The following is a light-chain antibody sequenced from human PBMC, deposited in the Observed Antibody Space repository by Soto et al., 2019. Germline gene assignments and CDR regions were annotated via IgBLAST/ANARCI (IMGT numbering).Light chain of an antibody. J-gene: IGKJ1*01. CDR2: GAS. Sequence: EIVLTQSPATLSLSPGERVTLSCRASQNIMYDLAWYQQRPGQAPRLLVYGASTRATDAPPRFSGSGSGTEFTHTINSLQSEDFATYYCQQYRSWPRTFGQGSKVEIK. V-gene: IGKV3-15*01. CDR1: QNIMYD. CDR3: QQYRSWPRT.